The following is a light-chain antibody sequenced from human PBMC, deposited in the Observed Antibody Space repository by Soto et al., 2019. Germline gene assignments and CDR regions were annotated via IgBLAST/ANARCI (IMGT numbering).Light chain of an antibody. J-gene: IGKJ3*01. CDR2: GAS. V-gene: IGKV1-27*01. CDR1: QGIGDY. CDR3: QKYNSVPFT. Sequence: DILMSQSPSSLSASVGDRVAITCRASQGIGDYLAWYQQRPGRVPRLLIFGASTLESGVPSRFSGSGSGTAFTLTISSLQPEDVATYYCQKYNSVPFTFGHGTKVNIK.